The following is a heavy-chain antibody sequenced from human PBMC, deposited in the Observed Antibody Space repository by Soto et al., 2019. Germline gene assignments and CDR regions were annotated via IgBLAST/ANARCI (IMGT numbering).Heavy chain of an antibody. V-gene: IGHV2-26*01. Sequence: GSGPTLVNPTETLTLTCTVPGFSLSNARMGVSWIRQPPGKALEWLAHIFSNDEKSYSTSLKSRLTISKDTSKSQVVLTMTNMDPVDTATYYCARIEWAAREYYFDYWGQGTLVTVSS. CDR3: ARIEWAAREYYFDY. CDR1: GFSLSNARMG. CDR2: IFSNDEK. D-gene: IGHD6-6*01. J-gene: IGHJ4*02.